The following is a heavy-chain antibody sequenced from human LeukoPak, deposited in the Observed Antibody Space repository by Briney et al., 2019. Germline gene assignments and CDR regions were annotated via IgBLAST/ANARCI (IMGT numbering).Heavy chain of an antibody. J-gene: IGHJ4*02. CDR1: GDSVSSNSAA. CDR2: TYYRSNWYH. D-gene: IGHD6-19*01. CDR3: ARFQGIGSQRHYFDY. Sequence: SQTLSLTCAISGDSVSSNSAAWSWIRQSPSRGLEWLGRTYYRSNWYHDYAVSVKSRITINPDTSNNQFSLQLNSVTPEDTAVYYCARFQGIGSQRHYFDYWGQGTLVTVSS. V-gene: IGHV6-1*01.